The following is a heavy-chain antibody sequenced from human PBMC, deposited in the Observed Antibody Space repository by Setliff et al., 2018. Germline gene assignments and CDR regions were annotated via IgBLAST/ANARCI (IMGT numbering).Heavy chain of an antibody. Sequence: HPGGSLRLSCAASRFTFSSYEMNWVRQAPGKGLEWVSYISGSGSSIFYADSVKGRFTISRDSSRNTLYLQMSSLRPEDTALYYCARSTETFSGEDFYFFYYMDVWGKGTTVTVSS. CDR1: RFTFSSYE. J-gene: IGHJ6*03. CDR3: ARSTETFSGEDFYFFYYMDV. CDR2: ISGSGSSI. V-gene: IGHV3-48*03. D-gene: IGHD4-4*01.